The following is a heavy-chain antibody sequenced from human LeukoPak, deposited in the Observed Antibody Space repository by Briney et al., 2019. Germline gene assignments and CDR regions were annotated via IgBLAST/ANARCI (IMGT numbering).Heavy chain of an antibody. Sequence: GESLRLSCAASGFTFSDYYMSWIRQAPGKGLEWVSYISSSGSTMYYADSVKGRFTISRDNSKNTLYLQMNSLRAEDTAVYYCAKVPMDAGWLVLDYWGQGTLVTVSS. J-gene: IGHJ4*02. CDR1: GFTFSDYY. D-gene: IGHD6-19*01. CDR3: AKVPMDAGWLVLDY. CDR2: ISSSGSTM. V-gene: IGHV3-11*04.